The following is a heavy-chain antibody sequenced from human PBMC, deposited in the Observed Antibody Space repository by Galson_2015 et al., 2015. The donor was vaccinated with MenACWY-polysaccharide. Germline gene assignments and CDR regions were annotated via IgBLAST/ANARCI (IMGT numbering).Heavy chain of an antibody. CDR3: AKGYSYSKSPVDH. CDR1: GFTFDDYA. J-gene: IGHJ4*02. V-gene: IGHV3-9*01. CDR2: ISWNSDII. D-gene: IGHD2-15*01. Sequence: SLRLSCAASGFTFDDYAMHWVRQAPGKGLERVSGISWNSDIIGYADSVKGRFTISRDSAKNSLYLQMNSLRPEDTALYYCAKGYSYSKSPVDHWGQGTPVTVSS.